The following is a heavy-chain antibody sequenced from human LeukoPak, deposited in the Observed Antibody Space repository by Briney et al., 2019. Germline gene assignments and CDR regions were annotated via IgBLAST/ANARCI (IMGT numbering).Heavy chain of an antibody. Sequence: GGSLRLSCAASGFTFSTYAMSWVRQAPGKGLEWVSVLYSGGSTYYADSVQGRFIISRDHSNNTLYLQMNSLRAEDTAVYYCARVDYYYYGMDVWGQGTTVTVSS. J-gene: IGHJ6*02. V-gene: IGHV3-53*01. CDR2: LYSGGST. CDR1: GFTFSTYA. CDR3: ARVDYYYYGMDV.